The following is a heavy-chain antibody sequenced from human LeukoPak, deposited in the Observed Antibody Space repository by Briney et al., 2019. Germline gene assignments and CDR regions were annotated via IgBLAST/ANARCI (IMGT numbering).Heavy chain of an antibody. CDR2: INHSGST. V-gene: IGHV4-34*01. J-gene: IGHJ4*02. Sequence: SETLSLTCAVYGGSFSGYYWSWIRQPPGKGLEWIGEINHSGSTNYNPSLKSRVTISVDTSKNQFSLKLSSVTAADTAVYYCARGAIYYDFWSGYYSWGQGTLVTVCS. CDR3: ARGAIYYDFWSGYYS. CDR1: GGSFSGYY. D-gene: IGHD3-3*01.